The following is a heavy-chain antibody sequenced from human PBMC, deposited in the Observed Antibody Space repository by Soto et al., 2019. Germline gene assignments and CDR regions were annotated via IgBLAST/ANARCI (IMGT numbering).Heavy chain of an antibody. CDR2: INPSGDRT. CDR1: GFSFSDYF. Sequence: VSCKASGFSFSDYFMHWVRQAPGQGLEWMGIINPSGDRTDYAQKLQGRVTMTTDTSTSTAYMELRSLRSDDTAVYYCARLPRGYSYGKQDYWGQGTLVTVSS. J-gene: IGHJ4*02. CDR3: ARLPRGYSYGKQDY. D-gene: IGHD5-18*01. V-gene: IGHV1-46*01.